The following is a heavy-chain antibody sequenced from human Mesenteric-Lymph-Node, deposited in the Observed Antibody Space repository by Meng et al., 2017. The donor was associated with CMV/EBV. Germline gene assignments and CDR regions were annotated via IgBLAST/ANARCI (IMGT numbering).Heavy chain of an antibody. Sequence: ASGYTFTSYGISWVRQAPGQGLEWMGWISAYNGNTNYAQKLQGRVTMTTDTSTSTAYMELRSLRSDDTAVYYCARDSARDDSSGYYYWGQGTLVTVSS. V-gene: IGHV1-18*04. D-gene: IGHD3-22*01. CDR2: ISAYNGNT. CDR3: ARDSARDDSSGYYY. J-gene: IGHJ4*02. CDR1: GYTFTSYG.